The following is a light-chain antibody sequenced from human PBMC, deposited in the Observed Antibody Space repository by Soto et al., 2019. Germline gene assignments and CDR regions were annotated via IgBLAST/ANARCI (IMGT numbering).Light chain of an antibody. CDR1: SSDVGGYNY. V-gene: IGLV2-11*01. CDR3: CSYVGRNTDV. CDR2: DVS. J-gene: IGLJ1*01. Sequence: QSALTQPRSASGSPGQSITISCTGTSSDVGGYNYVSWYQQHPAKAPKLIIFDVSKRPSGVPNRFSGSKSGNTASLTISGLRAEDEADYYFCSYVGRNTDVFGTGTKLTVL.